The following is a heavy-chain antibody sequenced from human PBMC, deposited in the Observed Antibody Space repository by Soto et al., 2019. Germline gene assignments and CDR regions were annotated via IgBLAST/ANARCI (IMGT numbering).Heavy chain of an antibody. V-gene: IGHV6-1*01. CDR3: AKGDNLGPKTGYAFDP. D-gene: IGHD5-12*01. CDR1: GDSVSSNTAS. Sequence: SQTLSLTCAISGDSVSSNTASWNLMMQSPSRGLEWLGRTYFRSKWYNDYAVSVKSRIIINPDTSNNQFSLQLNSVTPEDTAVYFCAKGDNLGPKTGYAFDPWGQGIMVTVSS. CDR2: TYFRSKWYN. J-gene: IGHJ5*02.